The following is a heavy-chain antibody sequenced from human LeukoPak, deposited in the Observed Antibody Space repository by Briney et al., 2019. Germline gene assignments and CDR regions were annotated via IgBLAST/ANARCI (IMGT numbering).Heavy chain of an antibody. J-gene: IGHJ3*02. Sequence: PSETLSLTCTVSGGSISSGGYYWSWIRQHPGKGLEWIGYIYYSGSTYYNPSLKSRVTISVDTSKNQFSLKLSSVTAADTAVYYCARTYRTYCGGDCQSDAFDIWGQGTMVTVPS. CDR1: GGSISSGGYY. D-gene: IGHD2-21*02. V-gene: IGHV4-31*03. CDR3: ARTYRTYCGGDCQSDAFDI. CDR2: IYYSGST.